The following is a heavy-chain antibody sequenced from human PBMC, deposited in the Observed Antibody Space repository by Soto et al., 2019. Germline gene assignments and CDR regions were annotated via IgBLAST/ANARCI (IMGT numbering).Heavy chain of an antibody. CDR1: GFTFSSYS. Sequence: EVQLVESGGGLVKPGGSLRLSCAASGFTFSSYSMNWVRQAPGKGLEWVSSISSSSSYIYYADSVKGRFTISRDNAKNSLYLQMNSLRAEDTAVYYCARDERGYSRSSPPDYWGQGTLVTVSS. J-gene: IGHJ4*02. CDR2: ISSSSSYI. D-gene: IGHD6-6*01. V-gene: IGHV3-21*01. CDR3: ARDERGYSRSSPPDY.